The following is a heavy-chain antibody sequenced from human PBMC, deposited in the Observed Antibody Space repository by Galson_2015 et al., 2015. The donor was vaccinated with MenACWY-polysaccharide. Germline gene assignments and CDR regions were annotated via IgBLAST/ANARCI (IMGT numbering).Heavy chain of an antibody. V-gene: IGHV3-21*01. CDR1: GFTFSSYS. CDR2: ISSSSSYI. D-gene: IGHD3-3*01. Sequence: SLRLSCAASGFTFSSYSMNWVRQAPGKGLEWVSSISSSSSYIYYADSVKGRFTISRDNAKNSLYLQMNSLRAEDTAVYYCARDGGFLEWLSGNHYYYYMDVWGKGTTVTVSS. CDR3: ARDGGFLEWLSGNHYYYYMDV. J-gene: IGHJ6*03.